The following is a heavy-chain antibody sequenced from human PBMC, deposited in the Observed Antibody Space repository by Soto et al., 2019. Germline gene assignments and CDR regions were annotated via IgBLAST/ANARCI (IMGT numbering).Heavy chain of an antibody. CDR3: ARGVVLEDIGLPTVDCEGYYFDY. D-gene: IGHD4-17*01. V-gene: IGHV3-48*03. CDR2: ISSSGSTI. Sequence: GGSLRLSCAASGFTFSSYEMNWVRQAPGKGLEWVSYISSSGSTIYYADSVKGRFTISRDNAKNSLYLQMNSLRAEDTAVYYCARGVVLEDIGLPTVDCEGYYFDYWGQGTLVTVSS. CDR1: GFTFSSYE. J-gene: IGHJ4*02.